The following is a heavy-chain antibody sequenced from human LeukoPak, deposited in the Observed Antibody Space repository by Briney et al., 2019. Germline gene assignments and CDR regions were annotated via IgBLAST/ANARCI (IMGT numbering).Heavy chain of an antibody. CDR1: GYTFTGYY. V-gene: IGHV1-2*02. Sequence: ASVKVSCKASGYTFTGYYMHWVRQAPGQGLEWMGWINPNSGGTNYAQKLQGRVTMTTDTSTSTAYMELRSLRSDDTAVYYCARDNRGVTSFDYWGQGTLVTVSS. CDR2: INPNSGGT. J-gene: IGHJ4*02. CDR3: ARDNRGVTSFDY. D-gene: IGHD2-21*02.